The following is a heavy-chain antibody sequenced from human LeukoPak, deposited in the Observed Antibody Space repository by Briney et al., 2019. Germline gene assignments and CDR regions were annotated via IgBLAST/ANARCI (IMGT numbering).Heavy chain of an antibody. CDR1: GGSISSYY. CDR2: IYYSGST. CDR3: AREGRSMVRGVISDWFDP. V-gene: IGHV4-59*01. D-gene: IGHD3-10*01. Sequence: SETLSLTCTVSGGSISSYYWSWIRQPPGKGLEWIGYIYYSGSTNYNPSLKSRVTISVDTSKNHFSLKLSAVTAADPAVYYCAREGRSMVRGVISDWFDPWGQGTLVTVSS. J-gene: IGHJ5*02.